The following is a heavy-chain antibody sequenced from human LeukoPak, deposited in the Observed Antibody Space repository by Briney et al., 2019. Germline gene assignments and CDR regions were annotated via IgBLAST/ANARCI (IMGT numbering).Heavy chain of an antibody. CDR1: GYTFTSYE. CDR2: MNPNSGNT. V-gene: IGHV1-8*01. J-gene: IGHJ4*02. CDR3: ARSRPGGSSSFFDY. D-gene: IGHD6-6*01. Sequence: ASVKVSCKAPGYTFTSYEVNWVRQATGQGLEWMGWMNPNSGNTGSAQKFQGRLTMTRNKSISTVYMELSSLRSEDTAVYYCARSRPGGSSSFFDYWGQGTLVTVSS.